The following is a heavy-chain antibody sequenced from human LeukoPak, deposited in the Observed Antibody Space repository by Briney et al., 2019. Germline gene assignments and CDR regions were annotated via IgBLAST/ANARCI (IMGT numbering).Heavy chain of an antibody. CDR3: AKGNYGEKIDY. Sequence: PGGSLRLSCAASGLTFSNAWMSWVRQAPGKGLEWVSGISASGGATYYADSVKGRFTISRDNSKNTLYLQMNSLKAEDAALYYCAKGNYGEKIDYWGPGTLVTVSS. D-gene: IGHD4-17*01. J-gene: IGHJ4*02. CDR1: GLTFSNAW. CDR2: ISASGGAT. V-gene: IGHV3-23*01.